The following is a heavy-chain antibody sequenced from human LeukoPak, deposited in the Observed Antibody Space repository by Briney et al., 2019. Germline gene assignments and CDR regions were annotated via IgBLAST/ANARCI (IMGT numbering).Heavy chain of an antibody. D-gene: IGHD5-12*01. J-gene: IGHJ4*02. V-gene: IGHV1-2*02. CDR2: INPDSGGT. CDR3: ARAPNIVPTGLFY. Sequence: ASVKVSCKASGYTFTDYYMHWVRQAPGQGLEWMGWINPDSGGTNYAQKFQGGVTMTRDTSISTAFMELSRLRSDDTAVYYCARAPNIVPTGLFYWGQGTLVTVSS. CDR1: GYTFTDYY.